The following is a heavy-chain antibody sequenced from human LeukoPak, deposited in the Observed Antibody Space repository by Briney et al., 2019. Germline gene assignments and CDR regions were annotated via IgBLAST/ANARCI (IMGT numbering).Heavy chain of an antibody. CDR1: GYTLTELS. D-gene: IGHD4-17*01. CDR3: ARGNDYGDYVVGYYYYGMDV. J-gene: IGHJ6*02. Sequence: ASVKVSCKVSGYTLTELSMHWVRQAPGKGLEWMGGFDPEDGETIYAQKFQGRVTMTEDTSTDTAYMELSSLRSEDTAVYYCARGNDYGDYVVGYYYYGMDVWGQGTTVTVSS. V-gene: IGHV1-24*01. CDR2: FDPEDGET.